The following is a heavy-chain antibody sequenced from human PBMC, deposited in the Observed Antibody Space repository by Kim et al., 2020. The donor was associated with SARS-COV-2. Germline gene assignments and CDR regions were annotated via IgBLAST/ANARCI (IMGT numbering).Heavy chain of an antibody. CDR3: ARGLAAAGFDAFDI. V-gene: IGHV3-30-3*01. CDR1: GFTFSSYA. D-gene: IGHD6-13*01. CDR2: ISYDGSNK. J-gene: IGHJ3*02. Sequence: GGSLRLSCAASGFTFSSYAMHWVRQAPGKGLEWVAVISYDGSNKYYADSVKGRFTISRDNSKNTLYLQMNSLRAEDTAVYYCARGLAAAGFDAFDIWDQGTMVTVSS.